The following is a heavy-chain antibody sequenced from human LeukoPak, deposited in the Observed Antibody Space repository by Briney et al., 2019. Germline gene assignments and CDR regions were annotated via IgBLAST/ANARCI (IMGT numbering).Heavy chain of an antibody. CDR2: ISSSSSYI. CDR3: ARDSSGSSSSDY. V-gene: IGHV3-21*01. Sequence: SGGSLRLSCAASGFTFSSYAMHWVRQAPGKGLEWVSSISSSSSYIYYADSVKGRFTISRDNAKNSLYLQMNSLRAEDTAVYYCARDSSGSSSSDYWGQGTLVTVSS. J-gene: IGHJ4*02. D-gene: IGHD6-6*01. CDR1: GFTFSSYA.